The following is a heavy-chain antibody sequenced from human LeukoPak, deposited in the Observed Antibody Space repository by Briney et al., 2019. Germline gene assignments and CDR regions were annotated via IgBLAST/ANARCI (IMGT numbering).Heavy chain of an antibody. CDR2: IKQDGSEK. Sequence: GGSLRLSCAASGFTFSSYWMSWVRQAPGKGLEWVANIKQDGSEKYYVGSVKGRFTISRDNAKNSLYLQMNSLRAEDTALFYCAIEPPYYGASISLDYWGRGTLVTVSS. D-gene: IGHD2-21*01. V-gene: IGHV3-7*03. CDR1: GFTFSSYW. J-gene: IGHJ4*02. CDR3: AIEPPYYGASISLDY.